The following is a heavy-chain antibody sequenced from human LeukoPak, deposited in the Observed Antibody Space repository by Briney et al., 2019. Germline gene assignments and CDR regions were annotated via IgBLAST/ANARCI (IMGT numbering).Heavy chain of an antibody. Sequence: SQTLSLTCAVSGGSISSGGYSWSWIRQPPGKGLEWIGYIYHSGSTYYNPSLKSRVTISVDRSKNQFSLKLSSVTAADTAVYYCARLLTPTLYYRSGRRAFDIWGQGTMVTVSS. V-gene: IGHV4-30-2*01. J-gene: IGHJ3*02. D-gene: IGHD3-10*01. CDR2: IYHSGST. CDR3: ARLLTPTLYYRSGRRAFDI. CDR1: GGSISSGGYS.